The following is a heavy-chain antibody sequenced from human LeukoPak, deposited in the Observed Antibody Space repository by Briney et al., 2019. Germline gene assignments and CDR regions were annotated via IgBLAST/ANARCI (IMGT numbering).Heavy chain of an antibody. D-gene: IGHD3-22*01. J-gene: IGHJ6*02. V-gene: IGHV4-59*01. Sequence: PSETLSLTCTVSGGSISSYYWSWIRQPPGKGLQWIGYIYYIGSTDYNPSLKSRVTIPVDTSKNQFSLKLTSVTAADTAVYYCARSYDSRGYYYYGMDVWGQGTTVTVSS. CDR3: ARSYDSRGYYYYGMDV. CDR1: GGSISSYY. CDR2: IYYIGST.